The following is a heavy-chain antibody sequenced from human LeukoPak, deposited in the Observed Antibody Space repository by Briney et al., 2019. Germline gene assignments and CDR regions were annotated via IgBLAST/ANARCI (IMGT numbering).Heavy chain of an antibody. CDR2: ISSSSSTI. V-gene: IGHV3-48*01. CDR3: ARDFTVVVPAAISWFDP. J-gene: IGHJ5*02. D-gene: IGHD2-2*01. Sequence: GGSLRLSCAASGFTFSSYSMNWVRQAPGKGLEWVSYISSSSSTIYYADSVKGRFTISRVNAKNSLYLQMNSLRAEDTAVYYCARDFTVVVPAAISWFDPWGQGTLVTVSS. CDR1: GFTFSSYS.